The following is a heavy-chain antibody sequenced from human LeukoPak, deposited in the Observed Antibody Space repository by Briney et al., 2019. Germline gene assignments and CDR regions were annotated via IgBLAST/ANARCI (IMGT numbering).Heavy chain of an antibody. J-gene: IGHJ4*02. V-gene: IGHV4-38-2*02. CDR1: GYSISSGYY. Sequence: SETLSLTCTISGYSISSGYYWGWIRQPPGKGLEWIGSIYHSGSTYYNPSLKSRVTISVDTSKNQFSLKLSSVTAADTAVYYCARAPYYRAGSSGYYDYWGQGTLVTVSS. CDR3: ARAPYYRAGSSGYYDY. D-gene: IGHD3-22*01. CDR2: IYHSGST.